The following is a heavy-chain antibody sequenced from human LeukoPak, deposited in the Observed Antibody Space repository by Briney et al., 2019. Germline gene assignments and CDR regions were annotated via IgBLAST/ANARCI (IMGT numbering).Heavy chain of an antibody. V-gene: IGHV4-34*01. CDR3: GYSSSWSKPTYDY. D-gene: IGHD6-13*01. Sequence: PSETLSLTCAVYGGSFSGYYWSWIRQPPGKGLEWIGEINHSGSTNYNPSLKSRVTISVDTSKNQFSLKLSSATAADTAVYYCGYSSSWSKPTYDYWGQGTLVTVSS. J-gene: IGHJ4*02. CDR1: GGSFSGYY. CDR2: INHSGST.